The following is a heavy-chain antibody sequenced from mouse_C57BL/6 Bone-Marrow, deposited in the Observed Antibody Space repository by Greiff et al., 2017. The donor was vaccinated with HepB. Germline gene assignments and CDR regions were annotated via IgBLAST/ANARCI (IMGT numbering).Heavy chain of an antibody. CDR3: ARLGDSNYVGAMDY. Sequence: QVQLQQPGAVLVRPGSSVKLSCKASGYTFTSYWMHWVKQRPIQGLEWIGNIDPSDSETHYNQKFKDKATLTVDKSSSTAYMQLSSLTSEDSAVYYCARLGDSNYVGAMDYWGQGTSVTVSS. CDR1: GYTFTSYW. J-gene: IGHJ4*01. V-gene: IGHV1-52*01. CDR2: IDPSDSET. D-gene: IGHD2-5*01.